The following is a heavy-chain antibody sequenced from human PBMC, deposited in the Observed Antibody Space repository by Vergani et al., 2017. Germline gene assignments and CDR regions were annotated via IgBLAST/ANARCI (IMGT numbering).Heavy chain of an antibody. Sequence: QVQLVESGGGVVQPGGSLRLSCAASGFTFNSYGMHWVRQAPGKGLEWIGEICHTEDTKYSPSLKSRVTVSVDESRNLFSLRLNSVTAADTAVYYCATIGYRRWGYYFDYWGQGILVTVSS. CDR2: ICHTEDT. V-gene: IGHV4-4*02. D-gene: IGHD2-2*02. CDR1: GFTFNSYG. J-gene: IGHJ4*02. CDR3: ATIGYRRWGYYFDY.